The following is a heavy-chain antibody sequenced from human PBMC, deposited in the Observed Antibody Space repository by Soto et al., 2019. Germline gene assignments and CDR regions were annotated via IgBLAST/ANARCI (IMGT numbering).Heavy chain of an antibody. CDR1: GYIFTGYH. D-gene: IGHD3-9*01. Sequence: ASVKVSFKASGYIFTGYHIHWVRQAPGRGLEWMGWINPNSGDTEYAQNFQGRVTMTRDTSFNLVYMEMSGLMSDDTAVYYCARDARGTRGFDEMDIWGQGTTVTVSS. CDR2: INPNSGDT. V-gene: IGHV1-2*02. CDR3: ARDARGTRGFDEMDI. J-gene: IGHJ6*02.